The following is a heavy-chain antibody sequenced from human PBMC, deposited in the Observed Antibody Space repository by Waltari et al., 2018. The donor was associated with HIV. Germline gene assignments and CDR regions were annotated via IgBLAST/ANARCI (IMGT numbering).Heavy chain of an antibody. D-gene: IGHD3-22*01. J-gene: IGHJ3*02. CDR1: GGSFSGYY. V-gene: IGHV4-34*02. CDR2: INQSGST. CDR3: ARGRVRTTMIIVATSGAFDI. Sequence: QVQLQQWGAGLLKPSETLSLTCAVYGGSFSGYYWSWIRQPPGKGLEWIGEINQSGSTNYIPSLKSRVTISVDTSKNQFSLKLNSVTAADTAVYYCARGRVRTTMIIVATSGAFDIWGQGTKVIVSS.